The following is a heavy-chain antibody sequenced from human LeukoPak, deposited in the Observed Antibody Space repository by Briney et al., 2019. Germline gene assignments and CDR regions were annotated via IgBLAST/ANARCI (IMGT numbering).Heavy chain of an antibody. CDR2: IYYSGST. J-gene: IGHJ4*02. V-gene: IGHV4-39*07. D-gene: IGHD3-10*01. CDR1: GGSISSSSFY. CDR3: ARGHVLLWFGEPRGYCDY. Sequence: SETLSLTCTVSGGSISSSSFYWGWIRQPPGKGLEWFGSIYYSGSTYYNPSLKSRVTISVDTSKNQFSLKLSSVTAADTAVYYCARGHVLLWFGEPRGYCDYWGQGTLVTVSS.